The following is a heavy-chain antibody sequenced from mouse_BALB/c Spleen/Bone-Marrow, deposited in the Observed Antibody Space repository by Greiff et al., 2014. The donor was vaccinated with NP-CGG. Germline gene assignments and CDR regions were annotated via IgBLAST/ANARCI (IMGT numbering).Heavy chain of an antibody. Sequence: QVHVKQSGAELVRPGTSVKVSCKGSGYAFTNYLIEWVKQRPGRGLEWIGVINSGSGGTKYNEKFKGKATLTADKSSSTAYMQLSSLTSDDSAVYFCARAITDAMDYWGQGTSVTVSS. CDR3: ARAITDAMDY. D-gene: IGHD2-4*01. CDR1: GYAFTNYL. CDR2: INSGSGGT. J-gene: IGHJ4*01. V-gene: IGHV1-54*01.